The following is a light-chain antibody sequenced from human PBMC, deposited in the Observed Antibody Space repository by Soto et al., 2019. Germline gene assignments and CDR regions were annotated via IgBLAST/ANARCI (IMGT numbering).Light chain of an antibody. CDR2: DIS. CDR1: QSVSGY. J-gene: IGKJ5*01. CDR3: QHRSSWPIT. Sequence: EIVLTQSPGTLSLSPGERATLSCRASQSVSGYLAWYQQKPGQAPRLLTYDISKRATGIPARFSGSGSATDFTLTISSLEPEDFAVYYCQHRSSWPITFGQGTRLE. V-gene: IGKV3-11*01.